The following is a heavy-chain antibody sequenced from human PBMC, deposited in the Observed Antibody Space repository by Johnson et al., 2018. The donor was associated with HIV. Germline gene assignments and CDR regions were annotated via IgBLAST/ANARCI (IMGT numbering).Heavy chain of an antibody. D-gene: IGHD3-22*01. V-gene: IGHV3-30-3*01. CDR1: GFTFSSYA. J-gene: IGHJ3*02. CDR3: ARDATYYYDSSGYHDAFDI. CDR2: ISYDGSNK. Sequence: QLVESGGGVVQPVRSPRLSCAASGFTFSSYAMHWVRQAPGKGLEWVAVISYDGSNKYYADSVKGRFTISRDNSKNTLYLQMNSLRAEDTAVYYCARDATYYYDSSGYHDAFDIWGQGTMVTVSS.